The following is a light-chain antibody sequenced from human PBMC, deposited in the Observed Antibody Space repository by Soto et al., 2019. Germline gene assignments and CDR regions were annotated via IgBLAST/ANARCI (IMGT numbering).Light chain of an antibody. CDR2: GSS. CDR1: QSVAGLF. V-gene: IGKV3-20*01. J-gene: IGKJ3*01. Sequence: EIVLTQSPDTLSLSPGERATLSCRASQSVAGLFLAWYQQKPGQAPRLLTDGSSNRATGIPERFSGSRSGTDFTLTISSLEPEDFAVYYCQHYGPSPGFTFGPGTKVDI. CDR3: QHYGPSPGFT.